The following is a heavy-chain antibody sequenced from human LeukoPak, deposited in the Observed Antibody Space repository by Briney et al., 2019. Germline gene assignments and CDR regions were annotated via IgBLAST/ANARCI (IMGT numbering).Heavy chain of an antibody. D-gene: IGHD3-16*01. CDR1: GFTISSYS. Sequence: GGSLRLSCAASGFTISSYSMNWVRQAPGKGLEWVSSISSSSSYIYYADSVKGRFTISRDNAKNSLYLQMNSLRAEDTAVYYCARDFQRGKGFDYWGQGTLVTVSS. V-gene: IGHV3-21*01. CDR2: ISSSSSYI. CDR3: ARDFQRGKGFDY. J-gene: IGHJ4*02.